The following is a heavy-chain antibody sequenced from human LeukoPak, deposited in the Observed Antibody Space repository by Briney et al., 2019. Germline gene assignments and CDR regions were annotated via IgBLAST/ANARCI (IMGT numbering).Heavy chain of an antibody. CDR3: ARQPFLDWSPPDY. J-gene: IGHJ4*02. V-gene: IGHV4-39*01. D-gene: IGHD3-3*02. CDR2: IYYNGRT. CDR1: GGSISSSSYY. Sequence: PSETLSLTCTVSGGSISSSSYYWGWIRQPPGKGLEWIGTIYYNGRTYYNPSLKSRVTISVDTSKNQFSLKLTSVTATDTAVYYCARQPFLDWSPPDYWGQGTLVTVSS.